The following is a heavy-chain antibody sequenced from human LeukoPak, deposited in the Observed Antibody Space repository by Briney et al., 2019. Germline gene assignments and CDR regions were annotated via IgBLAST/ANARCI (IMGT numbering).Heavy chain of an antibody. D-gene: IGHD2-2*01. CDR1: GYTFTSYY. CDR2: INPSGGST. V-gene: IGHV1-46*01. Sequence: GASVKVSCKASGYTFTSYYMHWVRQAPGQGREWMGIINPSGGSTSYAQKFQGRVTMTRDMSTSTVYMELSSLRSEDTAVYYCARDTYCSSTSCYVFDYWGQGTLVTVSS. J-gene: IGHJ4*02. CDR3: ARDTYCSSTSCYVFDY.